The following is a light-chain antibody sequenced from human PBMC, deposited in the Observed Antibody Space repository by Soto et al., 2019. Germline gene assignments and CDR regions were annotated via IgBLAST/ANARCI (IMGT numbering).Light chain of an antibody. CDR3: SSYTSSSIDYV. V-gene: IGLV2-14*01. CDR1: SSDVGGYNY. Sequence: QSALTQPASMSGSPGQSITISCTGTSSDVGGYNYVSWYQQHPGKAPKLMIYEVSNRPSGVSNRFSGSKSGNTASLTISGLQAEDEADYYCSSYTSSSIDYVFGTGTKLTVL. J-gene: IGLJ1*01. CDR2: EVS.